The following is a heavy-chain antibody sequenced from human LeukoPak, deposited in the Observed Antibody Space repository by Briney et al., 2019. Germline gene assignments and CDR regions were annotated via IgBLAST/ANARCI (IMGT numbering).Heavy chain of an antibody. J-gene: IGHJ6*02. CDR1: GLTVSSNY. V-gene: IGHV3-53*01. CDR2: IYSGGST. D-gene: IGHD4/OR15-4a*01. Sequence: PGGSLRLSCAASGLTVSSNYMSWVRQAPGKGLEWVSVIYSGGSTYYADSVKGRFTISRDNSKNTLYLQMNSLRAEDTVVYYCASAKNYYYYGMDVWGQGTTVTVSS. CDR3: ASAKNYYYYGMDV.